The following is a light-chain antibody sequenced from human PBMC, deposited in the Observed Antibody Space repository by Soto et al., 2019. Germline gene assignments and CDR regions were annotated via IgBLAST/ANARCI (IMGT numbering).Light chain of an antibody. J-gene: IGKJ1*01. CDR2: AAS. CDR3: QKYNSAPWT. V-gene: IGKV1-27*01. CDR1: QGISNY. Sequence: DIQMTQSPSSLSASVGDRVTITCRASQGISNYLAWYQQKPGTVSKLLISAASTLQTGVPSRFSGGGSGTDFTLTISSLQPEDVATYYCQKYNSAPWTFGQGTKVDIK.